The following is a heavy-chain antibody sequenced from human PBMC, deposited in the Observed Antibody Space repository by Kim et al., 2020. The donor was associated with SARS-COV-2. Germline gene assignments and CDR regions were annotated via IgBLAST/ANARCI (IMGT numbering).Heavy chain of an antibody. V-gene: IGHV4-59*01. CDR2: IYYSGST. Sequence: SETLSLTCTVSGGSISSYYWSWIRQPPGKGLEWIGYIYYSGSTNYNPSLKSRVTISVDTSKNQFSLKLSSVTAADTAVYYCARGRGWFGEFTFAYSGQGTLVTVSS. D-gene: IGHD3-10*01. CDR1: GGSISSYY. CDR3: ARGRGWFGEFTFAY. J-gene: IGHJ4*02.